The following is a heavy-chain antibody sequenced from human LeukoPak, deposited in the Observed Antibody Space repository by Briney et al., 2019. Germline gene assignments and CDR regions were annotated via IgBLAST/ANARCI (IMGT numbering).Heavy chain of an antibody. CDR1: GFTFSSYS. Sequence: GGSLRLSCAASGFTFSSYSMNWVRQAPGKGLEWVSSISSSSSYIHYADSVKGRFTISRDNAKNSLYLQMNSLRAEDTAVYYCARDRGLSLAVFDYWGQGTLVTVSS. J-gene: IGHJ4*02. V-gene: IGHV3-21*01. CDR3: ARDRGLSLAVFDY. D-gene: IGHD1-20*01. CDR2: ISSSSSYI.